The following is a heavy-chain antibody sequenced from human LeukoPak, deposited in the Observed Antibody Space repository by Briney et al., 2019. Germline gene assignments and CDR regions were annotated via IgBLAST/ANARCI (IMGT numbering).Heavy chain of an antibody. CDR3: ARSSGYARY. J-gene: IGHJ4*02. Sequence: PGRSLRLSCAASGFTFTSYGMHWVRQAPGKGLEWVSYISSSGSTIYYADSVKGRFTISRDNAKNSLYLQMNSLRAEDTAVYYCARSSGYARYWGQGTLVTVSS. V-gene: IGHV3-48*04. D-gene: IGHD5-12*01. CDR2: ISSSGSTI. CDR1: GFTFTSYG.